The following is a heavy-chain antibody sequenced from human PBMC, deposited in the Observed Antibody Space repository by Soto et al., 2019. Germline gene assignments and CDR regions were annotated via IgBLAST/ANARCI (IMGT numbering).Heavy chain of an antibody. CDR1: GYPVTAYY. J-gene: IGHJ3*02. D-gene: IGHD3-3*01. CDR2: INPATGAA. Sequence: QLHLVQSGAVVKKPGASVTVSCSASGYPVTAYYMHWVRQAPGRGLEWMGGINPATGAAKYTQTFQGGATRPRDPSPSTVFWDLGGLTPEAPAVFYGAGGGGVGVAGSAAFDMWGQGTLVTVSS. CDR3: AGGGGVGVAGSAAFDM. V-gene: IGHV1-2*02.